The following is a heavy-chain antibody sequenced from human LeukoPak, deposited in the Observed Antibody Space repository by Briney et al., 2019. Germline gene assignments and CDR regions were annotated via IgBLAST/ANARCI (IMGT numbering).Heavy chain of an antibody. CDR3: AKGEAAADTFDY. V-gene: IGHV3-48*03. D-gene: IGHD6-13*01. J-gene: IGHJ4*02. CDR1: GFSFSSYE. Sequence: GGSLRLSCEASGFSFSSYEMNWVRQAPGKGLEWVSYISSSGSSIYYVDSVKGRFTISRDNSKNTLYLQMNSLRAEDTAVYYCAKGEAAADTFDYWGQGTLVTVSS. CDR2: ISSSGSSI.